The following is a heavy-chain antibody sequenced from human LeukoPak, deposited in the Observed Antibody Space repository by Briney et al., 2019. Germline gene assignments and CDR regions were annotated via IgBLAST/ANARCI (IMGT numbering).Heavy chain of an antibody. CDR2: ISNDGSTT. D-gene: IGHD1-20*01. Sequence: GGSLRLSCAASGFTFSTFWMHWVRQTPGKGLVWVSRISNDGSTTHYADSVKGRFTISRDNSKNTLYLQMNSLRAEDTAVYYCASHNWNDVDYWGQGTLVTVSS. V-gene: IGHV3-74*01. CDR1: GFTFSTFW. CDR3: ASHNWNDVDY. J-gene: IGHJ4*02.